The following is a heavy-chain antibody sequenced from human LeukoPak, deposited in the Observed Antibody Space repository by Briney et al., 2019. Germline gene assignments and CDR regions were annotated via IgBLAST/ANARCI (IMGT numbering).Heavy chain of an antibody. CDR3: ARLYLSDSSRWYGGLYYFDY. D-gene: IGHD6-13*01. CDR1: GGSISSSSYY. Sequence: SETLSLTCTVSGGSISSSSYYWGWIRQPPGKGLEWIGSIYYSGSTYYNPSRKSRVTISVDTSKNQFSLELSSVTAADTAVYYCARLYLSDSSRWYGGLYYFDYWGQGTLVTVSS. V-gene: IGHV4-39*01. J-gene: IGHJ4*02. CDR2: IYYSGST.